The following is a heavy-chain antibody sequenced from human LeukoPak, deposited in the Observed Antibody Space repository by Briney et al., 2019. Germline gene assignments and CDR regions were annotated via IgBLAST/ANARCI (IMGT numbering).Heavy chain of an antibody. V-gene: IGHV1-46*01. CDR3: ARGGLYYYDSSVFTHDAFDI. CDR1: GYTFTSYY. Sequence: ASVKVSCKASGYTFTSYYMHWVRQAPGQGLEWMGIINPSGGSTSYAQKLQGRVTMTRDMSTSTVYMELSSLRSEDTAVYYCARGGLYYYDSSVFTHDAFDIWGQGTMVTVSS. CDR2: INPSGGST. D-gene: IGHD3-22*01. J-gene: IGHJ3*02.